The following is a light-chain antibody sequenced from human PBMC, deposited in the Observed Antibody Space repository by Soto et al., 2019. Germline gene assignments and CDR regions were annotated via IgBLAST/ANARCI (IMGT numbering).Light chain of an antibody. J-gene: IGKJ2*01. Sequence: EIVLTQSPATLSLSPGQRATLSCRASQSVTFYLAWYQQKPGQAPRLLIYDTSNRATGIPARFSGSGSGTEFTLTIISLEPGDCAVYYCQQRGTWPPTVGQGTKLEIK. CDR2: DTS. CDR1: QSVTFY. CDR3: QQRGTWPPT. V-gene: IGKV3-11*01.